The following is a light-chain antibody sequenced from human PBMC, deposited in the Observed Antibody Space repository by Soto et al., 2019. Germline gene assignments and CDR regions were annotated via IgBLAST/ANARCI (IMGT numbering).Light chain of an antibody. Sequence: QSVLTQPPSVSGTPGQRVTISCSGSSSNIGTNSVTWYQQVPGTAPKLLIYSHNQRPSGVPDRFSGSRSGTSSSLAISGLQSEDEADYYCAAWDGGLNGWVFDGGTKLTVL. V-gene: IGLV1-44*01. J-gene: IGLJ3*02. CDR2: SHN. CDR3: AAWDGGLNGWV. CDR1: SSNIGTNS.